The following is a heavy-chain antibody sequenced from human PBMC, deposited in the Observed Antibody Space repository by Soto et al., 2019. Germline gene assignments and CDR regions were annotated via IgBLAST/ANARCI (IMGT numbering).Heavy chain of an antibody. Sequence: QLQLQESGSGLVKPSQTLSLTCAVSGDSMSSGGYSWNWIRQPPGKGLEWIGNTYYSGGTDYNPSLTHRVTITVATSNNQFSLNLRSVTASDTAVYYCASDSRSGYYLEYWGQGTLVTVSS. V-gene: IGHV4-30-2*01. D-gene: IGHD3-22*01. CDR1: GDSMSSGGYS. CDR2: TYYSGGT. CDR3: ASDSRSGYYLEY. J-gene: IGHJ4*02.